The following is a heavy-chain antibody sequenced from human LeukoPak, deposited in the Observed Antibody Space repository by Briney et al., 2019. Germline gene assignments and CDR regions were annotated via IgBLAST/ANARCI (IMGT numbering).Heavy chain of an antibody. J-gene: IGHJ5*02. D-gene: IGHD1-20*01. CDR2: INHSGST. CDR3: AIHRWRYNWNPNWFDP. CDR1: GGSFSGYY. V-gene: IGHV4-34*01. Sequence: KPSETLSLTCAVYGGSFSGYYWSWIRQPPGKGLEWIGEINHSGSTNYNPSLKSRVTISVDTSKNQFSLKLSSVTAADTAVYYCAIHRWRYNWNPNWFDPWGQGTLVTVSS.